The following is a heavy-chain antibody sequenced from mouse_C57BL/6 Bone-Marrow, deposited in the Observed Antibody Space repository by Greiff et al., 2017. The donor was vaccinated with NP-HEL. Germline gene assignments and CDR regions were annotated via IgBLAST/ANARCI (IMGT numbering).Heavy chain of an antibody. V-gene: IGHV1-64*01. CDR1: GYTFTSYW. CDR2: IHPNSGST. D-gene: IGHD3-2*02. Sequence: VQLVESGAELVKPGASVKLSCKASGYTFTSYWMHWVKQRPGQGLEWIGMIHPNSGSTNYNEKFKSKATLTVDKSSSTAYMQLSSLTSEDSAVYYCARRDSSGDYWGQGTTLTVSS. J-gene: IGHJ2*01. CDR3: ARRDSSGDY.